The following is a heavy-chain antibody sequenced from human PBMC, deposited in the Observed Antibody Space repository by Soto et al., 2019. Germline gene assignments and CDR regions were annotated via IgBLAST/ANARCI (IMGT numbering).Heavy chain of an antibody. D-gene: IGHD2-2*01. CDR2: IKSKTDGGTT. CDR1: GFTFSNAW. J-gene: IGHJ6*02. Sequence: PGGSLRLSCAASGFTFSNAWMSWVRQAPGKGLEWVGRIKSKTDGGTTDYAAPVKGRFTISRDDSKNTLYLQMNSLKTEDTAVYYCTTGTLAVVVPAAMRHYYYYYGMDVWGQGTTVTVSS. V-gene: IGHV3-15*01. CDR3: TTGTLAVVVPAAMRHYYYYYGMDV.